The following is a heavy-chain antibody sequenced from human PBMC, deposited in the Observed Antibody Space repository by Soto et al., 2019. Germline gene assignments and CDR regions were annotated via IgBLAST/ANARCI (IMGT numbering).Heavy chain of an antibody. CDR3: ARGGYCDATTCYADAFDI. Sequence: GGSLRLSCAASGFTFSNYWMSWVRQAPGKGLEWVANIKQDGSEIYYVDSVKGRFTISRDNAKNLLYLQVSSLRAEDTAVYYCARGGYCDATTCYADAFDIWGQGTLVTVSS. CDR2: IKQDGSEI. J-gene: IGHJ3*02. V-gene: IGHV3-7*01. D-gene: IGHD2-2*01. CDR1: GFTFSNYW.